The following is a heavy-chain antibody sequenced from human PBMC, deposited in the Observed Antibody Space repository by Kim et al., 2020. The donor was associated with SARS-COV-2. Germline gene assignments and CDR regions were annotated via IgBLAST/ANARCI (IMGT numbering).Heavy chain of an antibody. CDR2: INSDGSGT. J-gene: IGHJ4*02. CDR1: GFSFSTNW. CDR3: VRGGVYCSGGSCNAGFYYFDY. V-gene: IGHV3-74*01. Sequence: GGSLRLSCAASGFSFSTNWMHWVRQAPGKGPMWVSRINSDGSGTSYADSVKGRFTISRDNAKNTLFLQMNSLRAEDTAVYYCVRGGVYCSGGSCNAGFYYFDYWGQGTLVNVSS. D-gene: IGHD2-15*01.